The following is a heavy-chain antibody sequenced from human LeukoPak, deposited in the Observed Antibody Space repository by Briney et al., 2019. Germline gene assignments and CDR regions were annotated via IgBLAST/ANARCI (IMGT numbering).Heavy chain of an antibody. Sequence: GGSLRLSCAASGFTISSYSMNWVRQAPGKGLEWVSSISSSSSYIYYADSVKGRFTISRDNAKNSLYLQMNSLRAEDTAVYYCARYCSSTSCYGFDPWGQGTLVTVSS. D-gene: IGHD2-2*01. CDR2: ISSSSSYI. J-gene: IGHJ5*02. V-gene: IGHV3-21*01. CDR3: ARYCSSTSCYGFDP. CDR1: GFTISSYS.